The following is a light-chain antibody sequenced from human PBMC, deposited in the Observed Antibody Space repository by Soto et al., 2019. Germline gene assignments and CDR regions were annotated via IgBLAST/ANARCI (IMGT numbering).Light chain of an antibody. CDR2: EVS. J-gene: IGLJ1*01. CDR3: SSHSSRGTDYA. CDR1: SSDIGGNYNY. V-gene: IGLV2-14*01. Sequence: QSALTQPASVSGSPGQSITISCTGSSSDIGGNYNYVSWFQQHPGKVPKLMIYEVSNRPSGVSNRFSGSKSGNTASLTISGLQAEDEADYYCSSHSSRGTDYAFGSGTKVTVL.